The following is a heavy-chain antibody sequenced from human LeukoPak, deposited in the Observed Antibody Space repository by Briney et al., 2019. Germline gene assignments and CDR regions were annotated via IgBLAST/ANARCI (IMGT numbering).Heavy chain of an antibody. CDR3: ARDRGFSSGWYFGYFDY. CDR1: GGTFSSYA. J-gene: IGHJ4*02. D-gene: IGHD6-19*01. CDR2: IIPIFGTA. V-gene: IGHV1-69*13. Sequence: SVKVSCKASGGTFSSYAISWVRQAPGQGLEWMGGIIPIFGTANYAQKFQGRVTITADESTSTAYMELSSLRSEDTAVYYCARDRGFSSGWYFGYFDYWGQGTLVTVSS.